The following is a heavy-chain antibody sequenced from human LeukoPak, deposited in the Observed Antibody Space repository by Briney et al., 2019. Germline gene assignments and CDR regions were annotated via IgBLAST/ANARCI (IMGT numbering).Heavy chain of an antibody. J-gene: IGHJ4*02. D-gene: IGHD2-2*01. CDR1: GGSISSSNW. CDR3: AKARSYCSSTSCYGGAFDY. CDR2: IYHSGST. Sequence: SETLSLTCAVSGGSISSSNWWSWVRQPPGKGLEWIGEIYHSGSTNYNPSLKSRVTISVDKSKNQFSLKLSSVTAADTAVYYCAKARSYCSSTSCYGGAFDYWGQGTLVTVSS. V-gene: IGHV4-4*02.